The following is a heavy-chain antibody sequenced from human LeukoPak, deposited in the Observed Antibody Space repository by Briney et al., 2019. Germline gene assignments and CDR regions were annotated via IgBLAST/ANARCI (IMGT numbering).Heavy chain of an antibody. J-gene: IGHJ5*02. Sequence: ASVKVSCKASGYTFTSYGISWVRQAPGQGLEWMGWISAYNGNTNYAQKLQGRVTTTTDTSTSTAYMELRSLRSDDTAVYYCARVPSRITMIVVADWFDPWGQGTLVTVSS. D-gene: IGHD3-22*01. V-gene: IGHV1-18*01. CDR2: ISAYNGNT. CDR3: ARVPSRITMIVVADWFDP. CDR1: GYTFTSYG.